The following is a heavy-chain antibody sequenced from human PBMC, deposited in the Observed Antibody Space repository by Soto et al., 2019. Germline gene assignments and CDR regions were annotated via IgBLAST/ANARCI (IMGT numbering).Heavy chain of an antibody. Sequence: SETLSLTCTVSGGSISSGDYYWSWIRQPPGKGLEWIGYIYYSGSTYYNPSLKSRVTISVDTSKNQFSLKLSSVTAADTAVYYCARVKGIMYYFDDWGQGTLVTVSS. CDR2: IYYSGST. V-gene: IGHV4-30-4*01. CDR1: GGSISSGDYY. CDR3: ARVKGIMYYFDD. J-gene: IGHJ4*02. D-gene: IGHD2-8*01.